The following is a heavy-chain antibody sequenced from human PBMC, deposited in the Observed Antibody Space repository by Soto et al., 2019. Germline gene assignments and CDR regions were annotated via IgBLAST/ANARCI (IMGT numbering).Heavy chain of an antibody. CDR3: ARGITGTYSQMDV. CDR1: GFTFSGYG. CDR2: IWYDGSNK. D-gene: IGHD5-12*01. V-gene: IGHV3-33*01. J-gene: IGHJ6*02. Sequence: QVQLVESGGGVVQPGRSLRLSCAASGFTFSGYGMHWVRQAPGQGLEWVAVIWYDGSNKYYADSAKGRFTISRDNSKNTLYLQMNSLRAEDTAVYYCARGITGTYSQMDVWGQGTPVTVSS.